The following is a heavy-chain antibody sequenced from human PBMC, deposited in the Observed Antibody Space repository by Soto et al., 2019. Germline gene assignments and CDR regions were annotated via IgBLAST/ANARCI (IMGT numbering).Heavy chain of an antibody. V-gene: IGHV1-18*04. CDR2: ISAYNGNT. CDR1: GYTFTSYG. D-gene: IGHD3-3*01. Sequence: GASVKVSCKASGYTFTSYGISWVRQAPGQGLEWMGWISAYNGNTNYAQKLQGRVTMTTDTSTSTAYMELRSLRSDDTAVYYCARDLYYDPPNWFDPWGQGTLVTVSS. J-gene: IGHJ5*02. CDR3: ARDLYYDPPNWFDP.